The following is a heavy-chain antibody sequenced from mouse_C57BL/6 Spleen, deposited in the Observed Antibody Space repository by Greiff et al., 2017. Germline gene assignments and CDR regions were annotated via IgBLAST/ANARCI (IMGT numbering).Heavy chain of an antibody. CDR3: ARHEDGYGSSYGYFDV. CDR1: GYTFTEYT. Sequence: VQLQESRAELVKPGASVKLSCKASGYTFTEYTIHWVKQRSGQGLEWIGWFYPGSGSIKYNEKFKDKATLTADKSSSTVYMELSRLTSEDSAVYFCARHEDGYGSSYGYFDVWGTGTTVTVSS. V-gene: IGHV1-62-2*01. J-gene: IGHJ1*03. CDR2: FYPGSGSI. D-gene: IGHD1-1*01.